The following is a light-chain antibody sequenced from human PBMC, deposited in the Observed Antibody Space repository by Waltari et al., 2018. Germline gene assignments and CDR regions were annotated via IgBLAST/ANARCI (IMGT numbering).Light chain of an antibody. CDR2: NAS. CDR1: QSISSW. J-gene: IGKJ4*01. Sequence: DIQMTQSPSTLSASVGDRVTITCRASQSISSWLAWYQQKPGKPPKSLIYNASSLESGVPSLFSGSGSGTEFTLSINSVQPDDFATYYCQHYYSYPLTFGGGTKVEIK. V-gene: IGKV1-5*03. CDR3: QHYYSYPLT.